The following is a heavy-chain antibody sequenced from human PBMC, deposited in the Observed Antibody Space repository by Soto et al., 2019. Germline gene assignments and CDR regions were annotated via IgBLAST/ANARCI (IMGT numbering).Heavy chain of an antibody. CDR2: IRSKANSYAT. D-gene: IGHD6-13*01. V-gene: IGHV3-73*02. CDR1: GFTFSGST. J-gene: IGHJ4*02. CDR3: TSGSLLVQDY. Sequence: EVQLVESGGGLVQPGGSLKLSCAASGFTFSGSTMHWVRQASGKGLEWVGRIRSKANSYATAYAASVKGRFTISRDDSKNTAKLQMNSLKTEDTAVYYCTSGSLLVQDYWGQGTLVTVSS.